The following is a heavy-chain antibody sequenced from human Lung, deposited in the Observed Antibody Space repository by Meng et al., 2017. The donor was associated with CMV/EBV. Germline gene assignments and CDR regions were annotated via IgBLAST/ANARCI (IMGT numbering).Heavy chain of an antibody. CDR1: GFSLSTSRMC. CDR3: ARMGYGYNYFDY. Sequence: SGXXLAXPTQTLTLTCTFSGFSLSTSRMCVSWIRQPPGKALEWLARIDWDDDKFYSTSLKTRLTISKDTSKNQVVLTMTNMDPVDTATYYCARMGYGYNYFDYXGQGXLVTVSS. CDR2: IDWDDDK. V-gene: IGHV2-70*17. J-gene: IGHJ4*02. D-gene: IGHD5-24*01.